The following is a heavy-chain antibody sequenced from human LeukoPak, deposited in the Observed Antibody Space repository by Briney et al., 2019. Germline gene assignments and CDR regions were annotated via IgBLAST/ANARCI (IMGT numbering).Heavy chain of an antibody. V-gene: IGHV3-49*04. CDR3: TRVLRNRITILGVVGYYFDY. D-gene: IGHD3-3*01. Sequence: GGSLRLSCTASGFTFGDYAMSWVRQAPGKGLEWVGFIRSKAYGGTTEYAASVKGRFTISRDDSKSIAYLQMNSLKTEDTAVYYCTRVLRNRITILGVVGYYFDYWGQGTLVTVSS. CDR2: IRSKAYGGTT. CDR1: GFTFGDYA. J-gene: IGHJ4*02.